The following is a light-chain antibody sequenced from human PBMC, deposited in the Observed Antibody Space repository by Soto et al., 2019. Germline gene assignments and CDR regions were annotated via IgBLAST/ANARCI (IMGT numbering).Light chain of an antibody. J-gene: IGKJ2*01. V-gene: IGKV3-20*01. CDR2: RAS. Sequence: EIVLTQSPDTLSLSPGERATLSCRASQSITSRYLAWYQQKPGQAPRLLISRASNRATGIPDRFSGSGSGTDFILTISRLEPEDFAVSYCQLYGTSPPYTFGQGTTLEIK. CDR3: QLYGTSPPYT. CDR1: QSITSRY.